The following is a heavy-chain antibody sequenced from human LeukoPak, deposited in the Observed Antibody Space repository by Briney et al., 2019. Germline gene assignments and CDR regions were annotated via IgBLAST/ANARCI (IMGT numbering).Heavy chain of an antibody. CDR1: GGSFSGYY. V-gene: IGHV4-34*01. D-gene: IGHD2-2*01. CDR3: ASRYCSSTSCYLPDY. Sequence: SETLSLTCAVYGGSFSGYYWSWIRQPPGKGLEWIGEINHSGSTNYNPPLKSRVTISVDTSKNQFSLKLSSVTAADTAVYYCASRYCSSTSCYLPDYWGQGTLVTVSS. CDR2: INHSGST. J-gene: IGHJ4*02.